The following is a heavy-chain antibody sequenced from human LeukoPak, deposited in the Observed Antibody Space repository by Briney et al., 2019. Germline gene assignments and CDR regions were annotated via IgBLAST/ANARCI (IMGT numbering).Heavy chain of an antibody. CDR2: IIPILGIA. CDR1: GGTFSSYA. CDR3: ARPVGSGWTSTGNYYYYYGMDV. Sequence: ASVKVSCKASGGTFSSYAISWVRQAPGQGLEWMGRIIPILGIANYAQKFQGRVTITADKSTSTAYMELSSLRSEDTAVYYCARPVGSGWTSTGNYYYYYGMDVWGQGTTVTVSS. J-gene: IGHJ6*02. V-gene: IGHV1-69*04. D-gene: IGHD6-19*01.